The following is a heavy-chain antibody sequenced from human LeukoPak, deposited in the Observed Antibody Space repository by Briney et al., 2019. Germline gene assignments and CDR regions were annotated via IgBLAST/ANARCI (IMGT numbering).Heavy chain of an antibody. Sequence: GRSLRLSCAASGFTFSSYGMHWVRQAPGKGLEWVAVIWYDGSNKYYADSVEGRFTISRDNSKNTLYLQMNSLRAEDTAVYYCARGQPGDPIDYWGQGTLVTVSS. J-gene: IGHJ4*02. CDR3: ARGQPGDPIDY. D-gene: IGHD1-14*01. CDR2: IWYDGSNK. V-gene: IGHV3-33*01. CDR1: GFTFSSYG.